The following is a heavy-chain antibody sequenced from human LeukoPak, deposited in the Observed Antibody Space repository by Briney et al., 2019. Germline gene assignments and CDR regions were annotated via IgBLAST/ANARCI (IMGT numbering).Heavy chain of an antibody. CDR1: GFAFSSYG. D-gene: IGHD6-13*01. CDR3: AKGLPHSVRWYYFDY. Sequence: GRSLRLSCAASGFAFSSYGMYWVRQAPGKGLEWVAVISYDGSDTYHADSVRGRFTISRDNSKNTLYLIMNSLRAEDTAVYYCAKGLPHSVRWYYFDYWGQGTLVTVSS. J-gene: IGHJ4*02. V-gene: IGHV3-30*18. CDR2: ISYDGSDT.